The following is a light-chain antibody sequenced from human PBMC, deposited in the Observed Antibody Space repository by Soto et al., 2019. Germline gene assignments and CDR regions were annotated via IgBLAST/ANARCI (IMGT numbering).Light chain of an antibody. CDR2: DAS. J-gene: IGKJ2*01. CDR1: QSISSW. Sequence: DIQMTQSPSTLSASVGDRVTITCRASQSISSWLAWYQQKPGKAPKLLIYDASSLESGVPSRFSGSRSGTEFTLTISSLQPDDFATYYCQQYNSYPYTFGKGTKLEIK. CDR3: QQYNSYPYT. V-gene: IGKV1-5*01.